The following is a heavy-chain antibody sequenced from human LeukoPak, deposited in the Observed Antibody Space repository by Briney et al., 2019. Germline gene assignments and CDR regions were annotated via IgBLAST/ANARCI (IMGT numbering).Heavy chain of an antibody. Sequence: PSETLSLTCTVSGGSISSSSYYWGWLRQPPGKGLEWIGSIYYSGSTYYNPSLKSRVTISVDTSKNQFSLKLSSVTAADTAVYYCARGDDSSGQCDYWGQGTLVTVSS. J-gene: IGHJ4*02. D-gene: IGHD3-22*01. CDR3: ARGDDSSGQCDY. CDR1: GGSISSSSYY. V-gene: IGHV4-39*07. CDR2: IYYSGST.